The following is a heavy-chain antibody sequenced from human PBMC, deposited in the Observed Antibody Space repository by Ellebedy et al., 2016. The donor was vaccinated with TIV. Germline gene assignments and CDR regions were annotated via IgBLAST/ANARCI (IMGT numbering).Heavy chain of an antibody. Sequence: GESLKISCVVSGFTFSTYAMRWFRQAPGKGLEWVSALTTGGVTFYADSVKGRFTISRDSSKNTLYLQMNSLRVEDTAIYFCAKESGRSGWISDYWGQGTLVTVSS. D-gene: IGHD3-10*01. V-gene: IGHV3-23*01. J-gene: IGHJ4*02. CDR3: AKESGRSGWISDY. CDR1: GFTFSTYA. CDR2: LTTGGVT.